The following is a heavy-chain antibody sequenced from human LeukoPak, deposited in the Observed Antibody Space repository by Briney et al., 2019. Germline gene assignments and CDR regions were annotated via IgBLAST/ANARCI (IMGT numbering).Heavy chain of an antibody. CDR1: GYTFTSYA. CDR2: INAGNGNT. CDR3: ARAGTVEMTPLNY. J-gene: IGHJ4*02. V-gene: IGHV1-3*01. D-gene: IGHD5-24*01. Sequence: ASVKVSCKASGYTFTSYAMHWVRQAPGQGLEWMGWINAGNGNTKYSQKFQGRVTITRDTSASTAYMELSRLRSDDTAVYYCARAGTVEMTPLNYWGQGTLVTVSS.